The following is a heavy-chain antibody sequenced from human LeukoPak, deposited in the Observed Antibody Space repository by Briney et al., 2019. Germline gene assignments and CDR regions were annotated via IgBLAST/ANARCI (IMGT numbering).Heavy chain of an antibody. J-gene: IGHJ4*02. CDR2: IIPIFGTA. V-gene: IGHV1-69*13. CDR3: ARTHPLYGSGSYYPLDY. D-gene: IGHD3-10*01. Sequence: SVKVSCKTSGYTFTSYGISWVRQAPGQGLEWMGGIIPIFGTANYAQKFQGRVTITADESTSTAYMELSSLRSEDTAVYYCARTHPLYGSGSYYPLDYWGQGTLVTVSS. CDR1: GYTFTSYG.